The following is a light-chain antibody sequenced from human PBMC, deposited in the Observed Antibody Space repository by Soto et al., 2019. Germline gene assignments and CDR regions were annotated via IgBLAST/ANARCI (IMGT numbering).Light chain of an antibody. CDR1: QGIRND. V-gene: IGKV1-6*01. Sequence: IQMPPSPSSLSASVGYRVTITCRASQGIRNDLDWFQQKPGKAPKLLIYAASNLQSGVPARFSGSGSGTDFTLTISSLQPEDFATYYCLQKYFYPFTFGPGTKVDIK. J-gene: IGKJ3*01. CDR3: LQKYFYPFT. CDR2: AAS.